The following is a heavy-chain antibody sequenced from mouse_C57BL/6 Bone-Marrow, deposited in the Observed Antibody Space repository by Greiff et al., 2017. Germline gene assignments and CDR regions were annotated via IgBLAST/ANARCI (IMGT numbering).Heavy chain of an antibody. Sequence: EVQLVESEGGLVQPGSSMKLSCTASGFTFSDYYMAWVRQVPEKGLEWVANINYDGSSTYYLDSLKSRFIISRDNAKNILYLQMSSLKSEDTATYYCARDRGRYYGTYWYFDVWGTGTTVTVSS. V-gene: IGHV5-16*01. CDR1: GFTFSDYY. J-gene: IGHJ1*03. CDR3: ARDRGRYYGTYWYFDV. CDR2: INYDGSST. D-gene: IGHD1-1*01.